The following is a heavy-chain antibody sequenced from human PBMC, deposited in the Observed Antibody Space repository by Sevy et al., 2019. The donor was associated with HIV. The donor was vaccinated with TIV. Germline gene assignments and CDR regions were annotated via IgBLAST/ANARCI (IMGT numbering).Heavy chain of an antibody. CDR2: LSFGCGEI. D-gene: IGHD2-8*01. CDR3: ARDGCTKPHDY. V-gene: IGHV3-23*01. J-gene: IGHJ4*02. CDR1: GFTFSKYS. Sequence: GGSLRLSCAASGFTFSKYSMSWVRQPPGKGLEWVSTLSFGCGEINHADSVKGRFTIARANSKNSLYLQMNNLRAEATDVYDCARDGCTKPHDYWGQGTLVTVSS.